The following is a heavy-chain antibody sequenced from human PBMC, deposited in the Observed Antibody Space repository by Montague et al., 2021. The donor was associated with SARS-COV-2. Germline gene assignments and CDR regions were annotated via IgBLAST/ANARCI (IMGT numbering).Heavy chain of an antibody. CDR3: ASQPIPVTGSGEFDY. Sequence: SETLSLTCTVSGSSISSETHYWGWIRQPPGKGLEWIGSIFYSGSTYYNSSLKSRVSISVDTSKNQFSLRLRSVTAADTAVYYCASQPIPVTGSGEFDYWGPRTLVTVSS. V-gene: IGHV4-39*01. CDR1: GSSISSETHY. CDR2: IFYSGST. D-gene: IGHD6-19*01. J-gene: IGHJ4*02.